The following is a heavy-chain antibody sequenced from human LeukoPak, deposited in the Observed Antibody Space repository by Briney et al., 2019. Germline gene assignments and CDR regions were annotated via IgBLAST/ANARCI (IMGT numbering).Heavy chain of an antibody. CDR3: ARGRRGSSGPWSWYLDL. V-gene: IGHV1-8*01. Sequence: ASVKVSCKASGFTLTNFDINWVRQATGQGLEWMGWMNSNTGNTGYAQEFQGRVTMTRDTSIGTAYMELTNLRSEDTAVYYYARGRRGSSGPWSWYLDLWGRGTLVTASS. CDR2: MNSNTGNT. D-gene: IGHD3-22*01. CDR1: GFTLTNFD. J-gene: IGHJ2*01.